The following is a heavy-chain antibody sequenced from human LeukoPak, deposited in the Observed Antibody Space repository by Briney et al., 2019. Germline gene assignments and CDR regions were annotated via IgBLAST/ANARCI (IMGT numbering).Heavy chain of an antibody. CDR3: ASLLRGAAAGKGRYYFDY. D-gene: IGHD6-13*01. CDR1: GGSISSYY. CDR2: IYYSGST. J-gene: IGHJ4*02. Sequence: PSETLSLTCTVSGGSISSYYWSWIRQPPGKGLEWIGYIYYSGSTNYNPSLKSRVTISVDTSKNQFSLRLSSVTAADTAVYYCASLLRGAAAGKGRYYFDYWGQGTLVTVSS. V-gene: IGHV4-59*01.